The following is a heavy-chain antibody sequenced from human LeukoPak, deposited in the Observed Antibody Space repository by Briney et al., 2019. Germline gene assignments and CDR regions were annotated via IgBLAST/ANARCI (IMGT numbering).Heavy chain of an antibody. D-gene: IGHD2-15*01. J-gene: IGHJ4*02. CDR3: ARENDCSGGSCYDFDY. CDR2: IYSGGST. V-gene: IGHV3-53*01. CDR1: GFTVSSNY. Sequence: QPGGSLRLSCAASGFTVSSNYMSWVRQAPGKGLEWVSVIYSGGSTYYADSVKGRFTISRDNSKNTLYLQMNSLRAEDTAVYYCARENDCSGGSCYDFDYWGQGTLVTVSS.